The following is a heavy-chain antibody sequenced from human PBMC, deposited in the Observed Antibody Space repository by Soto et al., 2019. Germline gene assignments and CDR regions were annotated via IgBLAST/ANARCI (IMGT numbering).Heavy chain of an antibody. V-gene: IGHV2-5*02. Sequence: QITLKESGPPLVKPTQTLTLTCTFSGLSLRTRGVAVGWFRQPPGKALEWLALIYWDEDKWYSPSLKSRLTIADDTSKNQVVLTMTNVDPVDTATYYCAHRPRGYAYYFDYWGQGILVTVSS. CDR1: GLSLRTRGVA. CDR3: AHRPRGYAYYFDY. D-gene: IGHD5-12*01. CDR2: IYWDEDK. J-gene: IGHJ4*02.